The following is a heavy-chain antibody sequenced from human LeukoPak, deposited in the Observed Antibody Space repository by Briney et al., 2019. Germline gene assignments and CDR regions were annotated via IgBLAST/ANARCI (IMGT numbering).Heavy chain of an antibody. CDR3: VRDPPDY. J-gene: IGHJ4*02. CDR1: GYSISSGAY. Sequence: SETLSLTCAVSGYSISSGAYWGWIRQPPGQGLRWIGYIYHDESTYYNPSLQSRVTISVDTSKNQFSLKLGSVTATDTAVYYCVRDPPDYWGQGTLVTVSS. CDR2: IYHDEST. V-gene: IGHV4-38-2*02.